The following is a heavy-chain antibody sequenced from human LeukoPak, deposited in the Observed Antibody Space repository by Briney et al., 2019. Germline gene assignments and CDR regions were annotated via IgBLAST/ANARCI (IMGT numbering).Heavy chain of an antibody. V-gene: IGHV1-69*06. J-gene: IGHJ2*01. CDR1: GGTFSSYA. CDR3: ARAPTIVGYTSRELGHWYFDL. Sequence: ASVKVSCKASGGTFSSYAISWVRQAPGQGLEWMGGIIPIFGTANYAQKFQGRVTITADKSTSTAYMELSSLRSEDTAVYYCARAPTIVGYTSRELGHWYFDLWGRGTLVTVSS. D-gene: IGHD6-13*01. CDR2: IIPIFGTA.